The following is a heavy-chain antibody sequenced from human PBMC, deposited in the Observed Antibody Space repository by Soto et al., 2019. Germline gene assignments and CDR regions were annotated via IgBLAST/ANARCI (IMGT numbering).Heavy chain of an antibody. Sequence: PGGSLRLSCAASGFTFSSYSMNWVRQAPGKGLEWVSSISSSSSYIYYADSVKGRFAISRDNAKNSLYLQMNSLRAEDTAVYYCARVHEYISDILIWRDGFDIWGQGTMVTVSS. CDR1: GFTFSSYS. CDR3: ARVHEYISDILIWRDGFDI. J-gene: IGHJ3*02. CDR2: ISSSSSYI. V-gene: IGHV3-21*01. D-gene: IGHD3-9*01.